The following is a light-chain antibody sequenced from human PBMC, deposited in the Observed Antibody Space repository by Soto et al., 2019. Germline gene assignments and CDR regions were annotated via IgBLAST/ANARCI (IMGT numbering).Light chain of an antibody. CDR3: QQYGTSPGT. V-gene: IGKV3-20*01. CDR2: GAS. J-gene: IGKJ2*01. CDR1: QSVRSTY. Sequence: EIVLTQSPGTLSLSPGERATLSCRASQSVRSTYLAWYQQKPGQAPRLLIYGASSRATGIPDRFSGSGSGTDFTLTITRLEPEDFAVFYCQQYGTSPGTFVQGPKLEIK.